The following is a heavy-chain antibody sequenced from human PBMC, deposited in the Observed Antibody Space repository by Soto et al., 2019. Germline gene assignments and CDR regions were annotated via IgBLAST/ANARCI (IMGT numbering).Heavy chain of an antibody. Sequence: EVQLLESGGDLVQPGGSLRLSCAASGFIFSNYAMTWVRQAPGKGPEWVSTFTSGGSTYYRDTVKGRFTISRDNSKNTLYLQMNSLRAEDTAVYSCARPDKYNSKSSGWANRFDYWGQGTLVTVSS. D-gene: IGHD6-19*01. J-gene: IGHJ4*02. CDR1: GFIFSNYA. CDR3: ARPDKYNSKSSGWANRFDY. V-gene: IGHV3-23*01. CDR2: FTSGGST.